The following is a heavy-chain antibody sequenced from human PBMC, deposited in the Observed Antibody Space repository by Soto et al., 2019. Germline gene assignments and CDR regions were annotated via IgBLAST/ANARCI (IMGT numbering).Heavy chain of an antibody. V-gene: IGHV3-9*01. CDR1: GFMFDNYA. J-gene: IGHJ4*02. D-gene: IGHD3-16*01. CDR3: TRGGRRSFVLGDFDL. CDR2: ISWNSGDL. Sequence: EVRLLESGGGSVPPGASARLSCLTTGFMFDNYAMSWLRKLPGKGLEWVSGISWNSGDLGYGDSVKGRFTVSRDNANNPLYLQMNTLRPEDTGLYYCTRGGRRSFVLGDFDLWGQGTLVTVSS.